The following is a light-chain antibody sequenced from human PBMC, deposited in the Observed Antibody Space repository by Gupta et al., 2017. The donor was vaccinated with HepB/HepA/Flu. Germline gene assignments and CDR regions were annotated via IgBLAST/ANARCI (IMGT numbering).Light chain of an antibody. J-gene: IGKJ5*01. Sequence: DIQMTQSPSSLSAAVGATVTITCRASQGISNRLDWYQQKPGEAPKLLIYTASTLKSGVPSRFSGGGSGTDFTLTISNLQPEDFATHYCQQANGFPLTFGQGTRLEIK. V-gene: IGKV1-12*01. CDR1: QGISNR. CDR2: TAS. CDR3: QQANGFPLT.